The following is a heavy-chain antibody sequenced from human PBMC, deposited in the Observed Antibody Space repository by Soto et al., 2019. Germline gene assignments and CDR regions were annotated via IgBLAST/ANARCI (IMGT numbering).Heavy chain of an antibody. Sequence: QVQLVQSGAEVKKPGASVKVSCKASGYTFTSYDINWVRQATGQGLEWMGWINPNSGNTGYAQKFQGRVTMTRNTSISTAYMELSSLRSEDTAVYYCARGGGGCSSTSCYDNWFDPWGQGTLVTVSS. CDR2: INPNSGNT. V-gene: IGHV1-8*01. D-gene: IGHD2-2*01. CDR1: GYTFTSYD. J-gene: IGHJ5*02. CDR3: ARGGGGCSSTSCYDNWFDP.